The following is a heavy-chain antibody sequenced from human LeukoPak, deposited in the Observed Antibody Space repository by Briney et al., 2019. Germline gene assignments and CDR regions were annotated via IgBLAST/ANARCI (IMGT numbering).Heavy chain of an antibody. V-gene: IGHV4-34*01. CDR1: GGSFSDYY. CDR2: INHSGST. D-gene: IGHD4-17*01. Sequence: PSQTLSLTCAVYGGSFSDYYWSWIRQPPGKGLEWIGEINHSGSTNYNPSLKSRVTISVDTSKNQFSLKLSSVTAADTAVYYCAQAHDYGDYLNWFDPWGQGTLVTVSS. CDR3: AQAHDYGDYLNWFDP. J-gene: IGHJ5*02.